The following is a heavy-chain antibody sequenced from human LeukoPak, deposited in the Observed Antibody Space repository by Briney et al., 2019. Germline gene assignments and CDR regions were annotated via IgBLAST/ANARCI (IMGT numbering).Heavy chain of an antibody. CDR2: IYPGDSDT. V-gene: IGHV5-51*01. D-gene: IGHD3-22*01. CDR1: GYSFTSYW. J-gene: IGHJ4*02. CDR3: ARRYYYDSSGYSDY. Sequence: GESLNISFKASGYSFTSYWIGWVRQMPGKGLEGMGSIYPGDSDTRYSPSFQGQVTISADKSISTAYLQWSSLKASDTAMYYCARRYYYDSSGYSDYWGQGTLVTASS.